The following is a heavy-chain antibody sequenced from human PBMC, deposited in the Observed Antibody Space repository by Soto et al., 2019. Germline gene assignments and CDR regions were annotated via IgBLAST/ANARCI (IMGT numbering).Heavy chain of an antibody. V-gene: IGHV4-59*01. CDR2: IYYSGST. CDR1: GGSISSYY. J-gene: IGHJ5*02. Sequence: QVRLQESGPGLVKPSETLSLTCTVSGGSISSYYWSWIRQPPGKGLEWIGYIYYSGSTNYNPSLKSLVTISVDTSKNQFSLKLSSVTAADTAVYYCARAEKSPYCGGDCYPNWFDPWGQGTLVTVSS. D-gene: IGHD2-21*02. CDR3: ARAEKSPYCGGDCYPNWFDP.